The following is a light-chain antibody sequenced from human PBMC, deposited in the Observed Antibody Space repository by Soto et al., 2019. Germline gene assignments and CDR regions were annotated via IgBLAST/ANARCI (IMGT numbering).Light chain of an antibody. V-gene: IGKV1-8*01. Sequence: AIRMTQSPSSLSASTGDRVTITCRASQGISSYLAWYQQKPGKAPKLLIYAASTLQSGVPSRFSASGSGTDFTLTISSLQPEDFATYYCQQSFITPTFGHGTRLEIK. J-gene: IGKJ5*01. CDR2: AAS. CDR1: QGISSY. CDR3: QQSFITPT.